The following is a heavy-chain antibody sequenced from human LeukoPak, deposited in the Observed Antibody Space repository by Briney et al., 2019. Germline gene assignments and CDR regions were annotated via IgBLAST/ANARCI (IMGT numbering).Heavy chain of an antibody. CDR1: GFTFCSYS. CDR2: ISSSSSNI. V-gene: IGHV3-48*02. J-gene: IGHJ4*02. Sequence: PGVSLRLSCAASGFTFCSYSMNWVRQAPGEGLEWVSYISSSSSNIHYADSVKRLFTLSRHNDKNSLYLQMNSLRDEGTSVYYCARDLCYDYYGSGIMPWGQGNLVTVSS. CDR3: ARDLCYDYYGSGIMP. D-gene: IGHD3-10*01.